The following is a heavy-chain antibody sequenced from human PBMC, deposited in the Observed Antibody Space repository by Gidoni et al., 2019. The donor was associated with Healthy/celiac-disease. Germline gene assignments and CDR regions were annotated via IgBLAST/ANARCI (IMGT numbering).Heavy chain of an antibody. Sequence: QVQLVQSGAEVKKPGSSVKVSCKASGGTFSSYAISWVRQAPGQGLEWMGGIIPIFGTANYAQKFQGRVTITADESTSTAYMELSSLRSEDTAVYYCARGPTGLDYYGSGSYYLPFDYWGQGTLVTVSS. CDR2: IIPIFGTA. D-gene: IGHD3-10*01. CDR1: GGTFSSYA. CDR3: ARGPTGLDYYGSGSYYLPFDY. V-gene: IGHV1-69*01. J-gene: IGHJ4*02.